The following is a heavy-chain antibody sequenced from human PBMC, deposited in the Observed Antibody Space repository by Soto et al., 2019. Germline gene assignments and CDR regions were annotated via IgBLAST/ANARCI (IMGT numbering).Heavy chain of an antibody. J-gene: IGHJ3*02. D-gene: IGHD3-3*01. CDR3: ARRPEWLHDAFDI. CDR1: SRALATYG. CDR2: ISAKSDNT. V-gene: IGHV1-18*01. Sequence: ASVKVSCKASSRALATYGVSWVRQAPGQGLEWMGWISAKSDNTNYAQGLQGRVTMTTDTSTSTAYMELRSLRSDDTAVYYCARRPEWLHDAFDIWGQGTMVTVSS.